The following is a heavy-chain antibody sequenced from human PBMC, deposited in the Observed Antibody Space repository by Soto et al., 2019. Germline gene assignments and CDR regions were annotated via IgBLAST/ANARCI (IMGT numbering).Heavy chain of an antibody. D-gene: IGHD1-26*01. J-gene: IGHJ6*02. V-gene: IGHV1-2*02. CDR2: INPNSGDT. CDR3: AKGGAIVAAGTRVYLYNAMDG. Sequence: QVQLVQSGTEVKRPGDSVKVSCKASGYTFTGYYVHWVRQAPGQGLEWMGWINPNSGDTYLAQRFQGRVTMNRDTARGTAYMELRGLTSDDTAEYYCAKGGAIVAAGTRVYLYNAMDGWGQGTTVTVSS. CDR1: GYTFTGYY.